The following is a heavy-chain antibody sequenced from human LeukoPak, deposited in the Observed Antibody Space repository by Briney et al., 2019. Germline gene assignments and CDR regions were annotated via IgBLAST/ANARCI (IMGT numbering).Heavy chain of an antibody. CDR3: ARDYYDSSGYYYADY. Sequence: ASVKVSCKASGYTFTGHYMHWVRQAPGQGLEWMGWINPNSGGTNYAQKFQGRVTMTRDTSISTAYMELSRLRSDDTAVYYCARDYYDSSGYYYADYWGQGTLVTVSS. V-gene: IGHV1-2*02. CDR1: GYTFTGHY. D-gene: IGHD3-22*01. CDR2: INPNSGGT. J-gene: IGHJ4*02.